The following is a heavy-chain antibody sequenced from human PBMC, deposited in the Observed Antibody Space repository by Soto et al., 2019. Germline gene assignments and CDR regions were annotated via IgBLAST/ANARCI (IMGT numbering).Heavy chain of an antibody. CDR1: GFTFSSHT. CDR2: ITSTSSTK. Sequence: GGSLRLSCAASGFTFSSHTMDWVRQAPGKGLEWISYITSTSSTKNYADSVKGRFTISRDNANNSLYLQMNSLRDEDTAVYYCARRITMVRGPYYYHAMDVWGQGTTVTVSS. CDR3: ARRITMVRGPYYYHAMDV. J-gene: IGHJ6*02. D-gene: IGHD3-10*01. V-gene: IGHV3-48*02.